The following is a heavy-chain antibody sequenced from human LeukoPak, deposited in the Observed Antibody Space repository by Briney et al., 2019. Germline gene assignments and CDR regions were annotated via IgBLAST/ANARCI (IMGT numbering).Heavy chain of an antibody. V-gene: IGHV3-30*04. D-gene: IGHD6-13*01. CDR3: ARNLGPYSSNWYSEDY. Sequence: GGSLRLSWAASGFTFSSYAVHWVRQAPGKGLEWVAVISYDGSNKYYADSVKGRFTISRDNSKHTLYLQMNSLRTADTAIYYCARNLGPYSSNWYSEDYWGQGTLVTVSS. CDR1: GFTFSSYA. CDR2: ISYDGSNK. J-gene: IGHJ4*02.